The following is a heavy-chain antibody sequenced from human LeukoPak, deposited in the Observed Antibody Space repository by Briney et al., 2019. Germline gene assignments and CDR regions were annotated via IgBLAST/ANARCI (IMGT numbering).Heavy chain of an antibody. Sequence: LSLTCTVSGGSISSSSYYMSWIRQAPGMGLEWVSYISSSGSTIYYADSVKGRFTISRDNAKNSLYLQMNSLRAEDTAVYYCARDRSLYYYDSSGLFDYWGQGTLVTVSS. D-gene: IGHD3-22*01. CDR1: GGSISSSSYY. J-gene: IGHJ4*02. V-gene: IGHV3-11*01. CDR2: ISSSGSTI. CDR3: ARDRSLYYYDSSGLFDY.